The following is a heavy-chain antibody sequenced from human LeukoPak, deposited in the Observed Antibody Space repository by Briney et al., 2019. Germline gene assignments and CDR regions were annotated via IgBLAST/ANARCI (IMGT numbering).Heavy chain of an antibody. D-gene: IGHD5-18*01. CDR3: ASSVLDTAAAGLEY. CDR1: GDSIYSNYNC. CDR2: VYASGNT. J-gene: IGHJ4*02. V-gene: IGHV4-39*01. Sequence: SETLSLTCTVSGDSIYSNYNCWGWVRQSPGKGLEWIGSVYASGNTYYEPSFESRVTISIDTSKRQFSLKLTSVTAADTAVYYSASSVLDTAAAGLEYWGQGTLVTVSS.